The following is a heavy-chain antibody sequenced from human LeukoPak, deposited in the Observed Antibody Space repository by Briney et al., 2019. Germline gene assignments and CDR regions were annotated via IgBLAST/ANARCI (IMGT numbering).Heavy chain of an antibody. CDR2: IYYSGST. CDR3: ARVAPTYYYDSSGPTGFDP. J-gene: IGHJ5*02. CDR1: GGSISSSSYY. Sequence: SETLSLTCTVSGGSISSSSYYWGWIRQPPGKGLEWIGSIYYSGSTYYNPSLKSRVTISVDTSKNQFSLKLSSVTAADTAVYYCARVAPTYYYDSSGPTGFDPWGQGTLVTVSS. V-gene: IGHV4-39*07. D-gene: IGHD3-22*01.